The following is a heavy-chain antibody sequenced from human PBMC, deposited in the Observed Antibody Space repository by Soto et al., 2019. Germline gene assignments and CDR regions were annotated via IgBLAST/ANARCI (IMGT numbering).Heavy chain of an antibody. D-gene: IGHD3-3*01. Sequence: QLQLQESGPGLVKPSETLSLTCTVSGGSISSSSYYWGWIRQPPGKGLEWIGSIYYSGSTYYNPSLKSRVTISVDTSKNQFSLKLSSVTAADTAVYYCAILTIFGVVISDYGMDVWGQGTTVTVSS. J-gene: IGHJ6*02. CDR2: IYYSGST. CDR1: GGSISSSSYY. CDR3: AILTIFGVVISDYGMDV. V-gene: IGHV4-39*01.